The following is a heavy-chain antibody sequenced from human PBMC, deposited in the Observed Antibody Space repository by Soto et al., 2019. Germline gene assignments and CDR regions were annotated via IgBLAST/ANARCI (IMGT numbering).Heavy chain of an antibody. V-gene: IGHV3-48*01. CDR2: ISSSSSTI. J-gene: IGHJ3*02. CDR1: GFTFSSYS. Sequence: PGGSLRLSCAASGFTFSSYSMNWVRQAPGKGLEWVSYISSSSSTIYYADSVKGRFTISRDNAKNSLYLQMNSLRAEDTAVYYCARDGLPDAFDIRGQGTMVTVSS. CDR3: ARDGLPDAFDI.